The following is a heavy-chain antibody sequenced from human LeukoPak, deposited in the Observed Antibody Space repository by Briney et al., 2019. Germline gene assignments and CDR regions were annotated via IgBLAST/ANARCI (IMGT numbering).Heavy chain of an antibody. J-gene: IGHJ4*02. D-gene: IGHD3-22*01. CDR3: GGYSSLDH. Sequence: HPGGSLRLSCRVSGFTFISHAMSWVRQAPGKGLEWVSLIYSGGDKRYAASVKGRFTISRDNSKNTLYLQMDSLRVEDTAVYYCGGYSSLDHWGQGTLVTVSS. CDR1: GFTFISHA. CDR2: IYSGGDK. V-gene: IGHV3-23*03.